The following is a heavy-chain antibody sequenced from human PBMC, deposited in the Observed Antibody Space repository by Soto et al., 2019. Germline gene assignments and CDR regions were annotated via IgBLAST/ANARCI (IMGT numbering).Heavy chain of an antibody. CDR3: ARDGDCSGGSCYSGSLDY. CDR1: GGSISSYY. V-gene: IGHV4-59*01. CDR2: IYYSGST. J-gene: IGHJ4*02. Sequence: SETLSLTCTVSGGSISSYYWSWIRQPPGKGLEWIGYIYYSGSTNYNPSLKSRVTISVDTSKNQFSLKLSSVTAADTAVYYCARDGDCSGGSCYSGSLDYWGQGTLVTVSS. D-gene: IGHD2-15*01.